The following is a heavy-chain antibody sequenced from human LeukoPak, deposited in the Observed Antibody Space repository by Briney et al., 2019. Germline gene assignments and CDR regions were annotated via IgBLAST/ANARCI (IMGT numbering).Heavy chain of an antibody. CDR2: INPNSGGT. Sequence: ASVKVSCKASGYTFTGYYMHWVRQAPGQGLEWMGWINPNSGGTNYAQKFQGWVTMTRDTSISTAYMELRSLRSDDTAVYYCARESCSSTSCYRLYYYYGMDVWGQGTTVTVSS. V-gene: IGHV1-2*04. D-gene: IGHD2-2*01. J-gene: IGHJ6*02. CDR3: ARESCSSTSCYRLYYYYGMDV. CDR1: GYTFTGYY.